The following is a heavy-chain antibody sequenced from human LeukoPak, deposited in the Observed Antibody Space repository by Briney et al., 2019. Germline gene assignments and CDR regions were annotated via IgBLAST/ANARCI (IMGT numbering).Heavy chain of an antibody. V-gene: IGHV5-51*01. CDR3: ARQINDYYDSSGYSYYYYMDV. CDR2: IYPGDSDT. CDR1: GYSFTNYW. J-gene: IGHJ6*03. Sequence: GESLKISCKGSGYSFTNYWIGWVRQMPGKGLEWMGIIYPGDSDTRYSPSFQGQVTISADKSISTAYLQWSSLKASDTAMYYCARQINDYYDSSGYSYYYYMDVWGKGTTVTVSS. D-gene: IGHD3-22*01.